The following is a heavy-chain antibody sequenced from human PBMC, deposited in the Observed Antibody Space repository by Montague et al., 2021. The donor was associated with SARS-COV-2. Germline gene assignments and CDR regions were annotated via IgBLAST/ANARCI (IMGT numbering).Heavy chain of an antibody. Sequence: CAISGDSVFSQSVAWNWIRQSPSRGLEWLGRTYYRSKWYSDYAESVKRRLVITPDTSKNQVSLQLNSVIPEDTAVYFCASSGITLTGLDAFDIWGQGTMVTVSS. CDR2: TYYRSKWYS. CDR1: GDSVFSQSVA. V-gene: IGHV6-1*01. D-gene: IGHD3-9*01. CDR3: ASSGITLTGLDAFDI. J-gene: IGHJ3*02.